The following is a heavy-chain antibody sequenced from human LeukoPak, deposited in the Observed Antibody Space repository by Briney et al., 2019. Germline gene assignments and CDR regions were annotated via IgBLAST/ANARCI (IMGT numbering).Heavy chain of an antibody. D-gene: IGHD3-10*01. Sequence: SETLSLTCAVSGGSISSSDWWWCVRQPPGEGVVWTGVIYNSGSTNYNPSLKSRVTISVDKSKNQFYLQMNSLIAADTAVYYWARDFGSGSLWRAYYNGMDVWGQGTTVTVSS. CDR3: ARDFGSGSLWRAYYNGMDV. J-gene: IGHJ6*02. CDR2: IYNSGST. V-gene: IGHV4-4*02. CDR1: GGSISSSDW.